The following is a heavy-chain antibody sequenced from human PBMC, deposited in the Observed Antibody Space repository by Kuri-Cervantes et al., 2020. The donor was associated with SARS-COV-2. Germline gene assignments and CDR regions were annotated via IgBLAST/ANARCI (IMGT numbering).Heavy chain of an antibody. J-gene: IGHJ4*02. CDR3: AAPLLYSGFEY. CDR2: IIPIFGIA. CDR1: GGTFSSYA. V-gene: IGHV1-69*10. D-gene: IGHD1-26*01. Sequence: SVKVSCKASGGTFSSYAIGWVRQAPGQGLEWMGGIIPIFGIANYAQKFQERVTITRDMSTSTAYMELSSLRSEDTAVYYCAAPLLYSGFEYWGQGTLVTVSS.